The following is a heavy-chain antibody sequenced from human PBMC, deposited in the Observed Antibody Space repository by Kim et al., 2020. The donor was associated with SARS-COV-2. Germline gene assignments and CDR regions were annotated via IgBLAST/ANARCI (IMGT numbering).Heavy chain of an antibody. CDR3: SRRPPAGWDVD. V-gene: IGHV4-4*09. CDR1: GASLRSHY. CDR2: IYFTGSGGST. Sequence: SETLSLTCTVSGASLRSHYWAWIRQTPGKGLEWIGNIYFTGSGGSTNYNPSLRSRVAISGDTSKNQISLNLTSVTAADTAVYFCSRRPPAGWDVDWGLG. J-gene: IGHJ4*02. D-gene: IGHD1-26*01.